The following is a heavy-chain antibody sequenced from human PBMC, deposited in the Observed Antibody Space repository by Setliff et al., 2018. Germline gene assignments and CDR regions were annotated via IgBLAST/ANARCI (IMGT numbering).Heavy chain of an antibody. D-gene: IGHD5-12*01. CDR1: GYNFKTYA. CDR3: ARGNPAERYEY. V-gene: IGHV1-18*01. J-gene: IGHJ1*01. CDR2: ISLYDGHT. Sequence: ASVKVSCKASGYNFKTYAISWVRQAPGQGLEWMGFISLYDGHTNYAQSFQGRLTVTTDTSTSTAYMELSSLRFDDTAVYYCARGNPAERYEYLGQGTLVTVSS.